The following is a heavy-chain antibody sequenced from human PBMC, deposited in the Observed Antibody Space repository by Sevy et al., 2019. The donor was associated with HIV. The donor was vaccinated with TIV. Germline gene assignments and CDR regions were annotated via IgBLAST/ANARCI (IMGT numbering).Heavy chain of an antibody. CDR3: ARERSSSAGALDY. CDR2: INGRGGST. CDR1: GFTFSSFA. D-gene: IGHD6-6*01. Sequence: GGSLRLSCAASGFTFSSFAMSWVRQVPGKGLEWVSSINGRGGSTYYADSVKGRVTLSRDNSKNTLFLQMDSLRAEDTAVYYCARERSSSAGALDYWGQGTLVTVSS. V-gene: IGHV3-23*01. J-gene: IGHJ4*02.